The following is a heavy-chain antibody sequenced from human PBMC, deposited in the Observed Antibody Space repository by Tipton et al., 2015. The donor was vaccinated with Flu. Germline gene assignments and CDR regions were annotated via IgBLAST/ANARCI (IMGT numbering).Heavy chain of an antibody. Sequence: TLSLTCTVSAYSISSGYYWGWIRQPPGKGLEWIGSIYHSGSTYYNPSLKSRVTMSIDTSKNQLSLKVSSVTAADTAVYYCARVGDYTLKDWGQGTLVTVSS. D-gene: IGHD4-17*01. J-gene: IGHJ4*02. CDR1: AYSISSGYY. CDR2: IYHSGST. CDR3: ARVGDYTLKD. V-gene: IGHV4-38-2*02.